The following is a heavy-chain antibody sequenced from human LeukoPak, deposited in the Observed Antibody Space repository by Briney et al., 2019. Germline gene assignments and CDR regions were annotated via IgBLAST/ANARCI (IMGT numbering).Heavy chain of an antibody. CDR2: ISSTNAI. J-gene: IGHJ4*02. CDR3: ARDDKWAFDY. CDR1: GFTFNNYA. V-gene: IGHV3-69-1*02. Sequence: GGSLRLSCAASGFTFNNYAINWVRQAPGKGLEWVSYISSTNAILYADSVKGRFTISRDNAEKSLYLQMNSLRAEDTAVYYCARDDKWAFDYWGQGTLVTVSS. D-gene: IGHD1-26*01.